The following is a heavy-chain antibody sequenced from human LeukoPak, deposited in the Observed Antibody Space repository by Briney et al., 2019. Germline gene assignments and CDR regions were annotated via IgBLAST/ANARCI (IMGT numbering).Heavy chain of an antibody. V-gene: IGHV1-2*02. CDR2: IHPNSGAT. Sequence: RASVMVSCKASGYTFTGHYMHWIRQARGQGLEWMGWIHPNSGATHYNQKLQGRVTMTSDTSIDTVYMELTSLIYDDTAVYYCARDSVVPLWGQGTLVTVSS. J-gene: IGHJ4*02. CDR1: GYTFTGHY. D-gene: IGHD3-22*01. CDR3: ARDSVVPL.